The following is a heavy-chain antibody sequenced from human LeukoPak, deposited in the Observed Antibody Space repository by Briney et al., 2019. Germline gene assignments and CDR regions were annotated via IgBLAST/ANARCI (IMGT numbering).Heavy chain of an antibody. D-gene: IGHD6-13*01. CDR1: GYSISSGYY. Sequence: SETLSLTCAVSGYSISSGYYWDWIRQPPGKGLEWIGTIYHSGSTYYNPSLKSRVTISVDTSKNQFSLKLSSVTAADAAVYYCARHSGMAAGDYWGQGTLVTVSS. J-gene: IGHJ4*02. V-gene: IGHV4-38-2*01. CDR3: ARHSGMAAGDY. CDR2: IYHSGST.